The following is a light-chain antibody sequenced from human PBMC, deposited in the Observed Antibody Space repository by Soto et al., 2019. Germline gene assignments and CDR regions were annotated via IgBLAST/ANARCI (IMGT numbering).Light chain of an antibody. CDR3: QQRSNWPPST. CDR1: QSVSNY. V-gene: IGKV3-11*01. Sequence: EIVLTQSPATLSLSPGERATLSCRASQSVSNYLAWYQQKPGQAPRLLIYDASNRATGIPARFSGSGSGTDFTLTISSLEPEDFAVYYRQQRSNWPPSTFGQGTRLEIK. CDR2: DAS. J-gene: IGKJ5*01.